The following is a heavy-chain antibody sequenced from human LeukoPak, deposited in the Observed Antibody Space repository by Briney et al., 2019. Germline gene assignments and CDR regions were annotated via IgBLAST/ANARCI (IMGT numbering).Heavy chain of an antibody. CDR3: ARAISHYYDSSGYYTT. Sequence: AASVKVSCKASGGTFSSYAISWVRQAPGQGLEWMGGIIPIFGTANYAQKFQGRVTITTDESTSTAYMELSSLRSEDTAVYYCARAISHYYDSSGYYTTWGQGTLVTVSS. D-gene: IGHD3-22*01. J-gene: IGHJ5*02. V-gene: IGHV1-69*05. CDR1: GGTFSSYA. CDR2: IIPIFGTA.